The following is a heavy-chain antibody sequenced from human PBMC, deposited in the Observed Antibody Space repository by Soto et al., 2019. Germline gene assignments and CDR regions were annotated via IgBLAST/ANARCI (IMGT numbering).Heavy chain of an antibody. CDR2: VYPGDSET. Sequence: GESLKISCQAAGYVFSSSWIASVRHSPGKGLEGMGIVYPGDSETRYSPSFRGQVTFSADTSTSNAFLQWSRLKAAESGIYYFAKHVDNWGDPYYFDSWGQGTQVTVSS. J-gene: IGHJ4*02. D-gene: IGHD3-16*01. CDR1: GYVFSSSW. V-gene: IGHV5-51*01. CDR3: AKHVDNWGDPYYFDS.